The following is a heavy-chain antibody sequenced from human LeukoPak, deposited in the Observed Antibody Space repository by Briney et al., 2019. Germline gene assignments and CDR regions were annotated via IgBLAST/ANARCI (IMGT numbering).Heavy chain of an antibody. J-gene: IGHJ6*02. Sequence: GGPLRLSCPASGSPFSSYGRTGVRQPPGKGLEWVSSISSSSSYIYYADSVKGRFTISRDNAKNSLYLQMNSLRAEDTAVYYCARDDYTQYYYGMDVWGQGTTVTVSS. CDR2: ISSSSSYI. D-gene: IGHD4-11*01. CDR1: GSPFSSYG. V-gene: IGHV3-21*01. CDR3: ARDDYTQYYYGMDV.